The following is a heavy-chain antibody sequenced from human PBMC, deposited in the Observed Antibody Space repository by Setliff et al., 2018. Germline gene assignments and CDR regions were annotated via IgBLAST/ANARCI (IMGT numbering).Heavy chain of an antibody. CDR2: INTYTGNP. CDR3: ARDQGGRYFDWLLDGYYFDY. V-gene: IGHV7-4-1*02. Sequence: ASVKVSCKASGYTFTGYYMHWVRQAPGQGLEWMGWINTYTGNPTYAQGFTGRFVFSLDTSVSTAYLQISSLKAEDTAVYYCARDQGGRYFDWLLDGYYFDYWGQGTLVTVSS. CDR1: GYTFTGYY. J-gene: IGHJ4*02. D-gene: IGHD3-9*01.